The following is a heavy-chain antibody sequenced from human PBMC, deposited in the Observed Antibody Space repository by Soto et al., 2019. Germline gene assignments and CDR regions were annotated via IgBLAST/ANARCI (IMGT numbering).Heavy chain of an antibody. V-gene: IGHV1-69*06. Sequence: GASVKVSCKACGGTFSSYDISWVRQAPGQGLEWMGGIIPICGTADYAQKFRGRVTITADKSANSAYLHLSSLRSEDTAVYYCAGGNLWSGELLSYYYDLDVWGQGTTVTVSS. CDR1: GGTFSSYD. CDR2: IIPICGTA. CDR3: AGGNLWSGELLSYYYDLDV. J-gene: IGHJ6*02. D-gene: IGHD3-10*01.